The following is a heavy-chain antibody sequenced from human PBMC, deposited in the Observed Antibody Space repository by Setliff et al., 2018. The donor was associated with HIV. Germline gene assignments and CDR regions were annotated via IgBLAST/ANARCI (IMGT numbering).Heavy chain of an antibody. CDR1: GFTFSSYE. V-gene: IGHV3-48*03. Sequence: GGSLRLSCAASGFTFSSYEMNWVRQAPGKGLEWVSYISSSGGTIYYADSVKGRFTISRDNAKKSLYLQMNSLRAEDTAEYYCAKELAASGLGYFDSWGQGTLVTVSS. D-gene: IGHD3-22*01. CDR2: ISSSGGTI. CDR3: AKELAASGLGYFDS. J-gene: IGHJ4*02.